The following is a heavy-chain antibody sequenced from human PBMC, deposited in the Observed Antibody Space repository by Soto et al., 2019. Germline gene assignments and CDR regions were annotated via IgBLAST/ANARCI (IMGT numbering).Heavy chain of an antibody. V-gene: IGHV1-69*13. CDR2: IIPIFGTA. CDR1: GGTFSSYA. J-gene: IGHJ6*02. D-gene: IGHD1-7*01. CDR3: AGPPELTRIYYYYGMDV. Sequence: GASVKVSCKASGGTFSSYAISWVRQAPGQGLEWMGGIIPIFGTANYAQKFQGRVTITADESTSTAYMELSSLRSEDTAVYYCAGPPELTRIYYYYGMDVWGQGTKVTVSS.